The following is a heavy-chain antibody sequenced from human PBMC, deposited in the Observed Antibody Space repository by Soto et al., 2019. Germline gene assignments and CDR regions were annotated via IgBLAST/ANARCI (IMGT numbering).Heavy chain of an antibody. D-gene: IGHD1-1*01. V-gene: IGHV4-31*03. CDR2: IYYSGRT. CDR3: TRDIPPNDSGRGLDS. CDR1: GDSISSGDYY. Sequence: QVQLQESGPGLVKPSETLSLTCTVSGDSISSGDYYWTWIRQHPEKGLEWIGYIYYSGRTSYNPSLKSRLTISVDTSKVLCLLKLSSLTAAATGVYYCTRDIPPNDSGRGLDSWGPGTLVTGSS. J-gene: IGHJ4*02.